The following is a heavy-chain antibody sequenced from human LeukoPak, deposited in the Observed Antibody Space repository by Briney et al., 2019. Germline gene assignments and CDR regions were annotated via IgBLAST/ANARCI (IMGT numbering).Heavy chain of an antibody. CDR1: GGSISSGGYY. D-gene: IGHD3-9*01. CDR2: IYYSGST. J-gene: IGHJ3*02. V-gene: IGHV4-31*03. CDR3: ARVGDILTGYHDAFDI. Sequence: SETLSLTCTVSGGSISSGGYYWSWIRQHPGKGLEWIGYIYYSGSTYYNSSLKSRVTISVDTSKNQFSLKLSSVTAADTAVYYCARVGDILTGYHDAFDIWGQGTMVTVSS.